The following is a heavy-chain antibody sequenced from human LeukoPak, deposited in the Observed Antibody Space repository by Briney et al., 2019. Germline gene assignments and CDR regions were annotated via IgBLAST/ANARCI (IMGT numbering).Heavy chain of an antibody. CDR2: INSDGSST. Sequence: GGSLRLSCAASGFTFSRYWMHWVRQAPGKGLVWVSHINSDGSSTTYADFVKGRFTISRDNAKNTLYLQMNSLRAEDTAVYYCARDEVYYGDYFFDYWGHGTLVTVSS. J-gene: IGHJ4*01. D-gene: IGHD4-17*01. CDR1: GFTFSRYW. CDR3: ARDEVYYGDYFFDY. V-gene: IGHV3-74*01.